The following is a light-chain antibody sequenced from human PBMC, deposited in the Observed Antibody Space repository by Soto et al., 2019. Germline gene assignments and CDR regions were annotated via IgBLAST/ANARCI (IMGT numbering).Light chain of an antibody. V-gene: IGKV3-20*01. J-gene: IGKJ5*01. CDR1: QSVSSSY. CDR2: GAS. Sequence: ESVLTQSPATLSLSPGERATLSCRASQSVSSSYLAWYQQTPGQAPRLLIYGASSRATGIPDRFSGSGSGTDFTLTISRLEPEDFAVYYCQQYGDSPPTFGQGTRLEIK. CDR3: QQYGDSPPT.